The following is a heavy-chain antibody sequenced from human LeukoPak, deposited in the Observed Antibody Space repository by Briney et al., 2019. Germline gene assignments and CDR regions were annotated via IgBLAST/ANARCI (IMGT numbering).Heavy chain of an antibody. V-gene: IGHV3-30*02. D-gene: IGHD3-22*01. CDR2: IRYDGSNK. CDR1: GFTFSSYG. J-gene: IGHJ6*02. CDR3: ARDLGDLSGIVVIHYYYGMDV. Sequence: PGGSLRLSCAASGFTFSSYGMHWVRQAPGKGLEWVAFIRYDGSNKYYADSVKGRFTISRDNSKNTLYLQMNSLRAEDTAVYYCARDLGDLSGIVVIHYYYGMDVWGQGTTVTVAS.